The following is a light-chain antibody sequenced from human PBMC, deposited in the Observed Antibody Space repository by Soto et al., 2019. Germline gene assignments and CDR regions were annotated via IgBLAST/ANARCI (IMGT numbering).Light chain of an antibody. V-gene: IGKV3-15*01. CDR2: GAF. J-gene: IGKJ4*01. CDR1: QSVSYN. Sequence: EIVMTHSPATLSVSPGETATLSCRASQSVSYNLAWYQQKPGQGPRLLIYGAFTRATGIPARFSGSGSGTDFTLTISSLQSEDFAVYYCQQYKNWPPLTVGGGTKVEIK. CDR3: QQYKNWPPLT.